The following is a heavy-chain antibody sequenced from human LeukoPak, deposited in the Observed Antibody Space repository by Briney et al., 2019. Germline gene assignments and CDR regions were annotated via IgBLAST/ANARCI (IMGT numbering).Heavy chain of an antibody. D-gene: IGHD3-3*01. CDR2: TYYSGST. CDR1: GGSISSYY. V-gene: IGHV4-59*01. CDR3: ARIYDFWSGYRPTDWFDP. J-gene: IGHJ5*02. Sequence: PSETLSLTCTVFGGSISSYYWSWIRQPPGNGLDWIGYTYYSGSTNYFPSLKRRVTISVDPSKDQYSLKLSSVTAADTAVYYCARIYDFWSGYRPTDWFDPWGQGTLVTVSS.